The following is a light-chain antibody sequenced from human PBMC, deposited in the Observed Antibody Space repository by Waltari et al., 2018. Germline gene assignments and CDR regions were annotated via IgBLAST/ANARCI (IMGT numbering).Light chain of an antibody. J-gene: IGLJ2*01. V-gene: IGLV1-44*01. Sequence: QSLLTQPPSISGAPGQRVTISCSGGSSNIGRNSVNWYAKVPGTTPKLLRYRSDQRPSGVSDRFSGAKSGTSASLAITGLLSADEADYIGATWDDSLNAWIFGGGTRLTVL. CDR1: SSNIGRNS. CDR2: RSD. CDR3: ATWDDSLNAWI.